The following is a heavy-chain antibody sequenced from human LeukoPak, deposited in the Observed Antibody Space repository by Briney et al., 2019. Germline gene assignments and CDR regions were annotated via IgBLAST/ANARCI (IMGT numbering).Heavy chain of an antibody. CDR1: GGSISSSSYY. Sequence: PSETLSLTCTVSGGSISSSSYYWGWIRQPPGKGLEWIGSIYYSGSTYYNPSLKSRVTISVDTSKNQFSLKLSCVTAADTAVYYCARHEVVPAAFFDYWGQGTLVTVSS. V-gene: IGHV4-39*01. D-gene: IGHD2-2*01. CDR2: IYYSGST. J-gene: IGHJ4*02. CDR3: ARHEVVPAAFFDY.